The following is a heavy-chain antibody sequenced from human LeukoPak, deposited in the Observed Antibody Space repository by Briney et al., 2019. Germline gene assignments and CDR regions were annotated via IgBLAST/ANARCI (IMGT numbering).Heavy chain of an antibody. Sequence: RALRLSFAASGFTFSSYAMHWVRQAPGKGLGWEAVTSYDGSNKYYADSVKGRFTISRDNSKNTLYLQMNSLRAEDTAVYYCARDNSSSTMGIFDYWGQGTLVTVSS. J-gene: IGHJ4*02. CDR2: TSYDGSNK. CDR1: GFTFSSYA. CDR3: ARDNSSSTMGIFDY. V-gene: IGHV3-30-3*01. D-gene: IGHD6-6*01.